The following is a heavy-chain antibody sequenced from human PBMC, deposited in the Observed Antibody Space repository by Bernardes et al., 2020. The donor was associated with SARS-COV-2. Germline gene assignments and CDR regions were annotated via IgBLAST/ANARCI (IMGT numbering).Heavy chain of an antibody. CDR1: GGFTSSCY. J-gene: IGHJ4*02. CDR2: IYYSGST. Sequence: SETLSLTCTVFGGFTSSCYWSWIRQPPGKGLEWIGYIYYSGSTKYNPSLKSRVTISVDTSKNQFSLKLSSVTAADTAVYYCARTEDYQLYYFDYWGQGTLVTVSS. D-gene: IGHD4-17*01. CDR3: ARTEDYQLYYFDY. V-gene: IGHV4-59*01.